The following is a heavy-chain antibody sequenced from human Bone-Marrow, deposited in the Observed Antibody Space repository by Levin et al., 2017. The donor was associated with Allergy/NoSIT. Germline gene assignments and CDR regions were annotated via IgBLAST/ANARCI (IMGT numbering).Heavy chain of an antibody. CDR2: IYSGGST. D-gene: IGHD6-6*01. V-gene: IGHV3-53*01. CDR3: ALIAARHGY. Sequence: GESLKISCAASGFTVSSNYMSWVRQAPGKGLEWVSVIYSGGSTYYADSVKGRFTISRDNSKNTLYLQMNSLRAEDTAVYYCALIAARHGYWGQGTLVTVSS. J-gene: IGHJ4*02. CDR1: GFTVSSNY.